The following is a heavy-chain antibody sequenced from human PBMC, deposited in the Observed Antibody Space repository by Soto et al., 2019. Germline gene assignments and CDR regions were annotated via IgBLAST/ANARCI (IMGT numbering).Heavy chain of an antibody. CDR1: GFTFSNYG. D-gene: IGHD2-15*01. V-gene: IGHV3-74*01. Sequence: RRLSCSASGFTFSNYGMHLVRQAPGKGLVWVSYISGDGRSTSYADSVKGRFTISRDNAKNTLYLQMNTLRAEDTAVYYCARDRWPYYFDYWGQGTLVTVSS. CDR3: ARDRWPYYFDY. CDR2: ISGDGRST. J-gene: IGHJ4*02.